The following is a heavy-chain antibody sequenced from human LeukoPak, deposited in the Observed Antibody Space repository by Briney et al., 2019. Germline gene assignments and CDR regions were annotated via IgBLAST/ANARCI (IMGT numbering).Heavy chain of an antibody. J-gene: IGHJ3*02. V-gene: IGHV3-23*01. CDR3: AKPGVDYGDYRGAFDI. Sequence: PGGSLRLSCAASGFTFSSYAMSWVRQAPGKGLEWVSAISGSGGSTYYADSVKGRFTISRDNSKNTLYLQMNSLRAEDTAVYYCAKPGVDYGDYRGAFDIWGQGTMVTVSS. CDR1: GFTFSSYA. CDR2: ISGSGGST. D-gene: IGHD4-17*01.